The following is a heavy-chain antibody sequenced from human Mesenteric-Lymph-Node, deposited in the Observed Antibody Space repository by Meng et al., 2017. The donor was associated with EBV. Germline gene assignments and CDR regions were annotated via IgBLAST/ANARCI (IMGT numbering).Heavy chain of an antibody. CDR1: GYTLTSYT. CDR2: INTNTGNP. J-gene: IGHJ4*02. D-gene: IGHD1-1*01. V-gene: IGHV7-4-1*02. CDR3: TTPAY. Sequence: QVHVVNCGFEVKTPGASVKVACKASGYTLTSYTLHWVRQAPGQGLEWMGWINTNTGNPTYAQGFTGRFVFSLDTSVSTAYLQISSLKAEDTAVYYCTTPAYWGQGTLVTVSS.